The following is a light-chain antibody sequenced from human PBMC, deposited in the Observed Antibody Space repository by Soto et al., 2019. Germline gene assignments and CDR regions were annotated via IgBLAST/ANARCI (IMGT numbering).Light chain of an antibody. Sequence: EVVLTQSPVTLSLSPGARAALSCRASQSFRGRLAWYQQKPGQAPRLLIYDAYNMAAGIPPRFSVSGSGTYFNLTIISLEPEDSAFYYCQQRHVWPITFGQGTQVAIK. CDR1: QSFRGR. CDR2: DAY. J-gene: IGKJ5*01. V-gene: IGKV3-11*01. CDR3: QQRHVWPIT.